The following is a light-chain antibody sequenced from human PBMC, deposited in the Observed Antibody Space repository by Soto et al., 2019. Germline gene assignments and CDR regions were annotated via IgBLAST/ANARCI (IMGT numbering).Light chain of an antibody. CDR3: CSYAGSYTFE. CDR2: DVS. J-gene: IGLJ2*01. CDR1: SSDVGGYNY. V-gene: IGLV2-11*01. Sequence: QSALTQPRSVSGSPGQSVTISCTGTSSDVGGYNYVSWYKQHPGKAPKLMIYDVSKRPSGVPDRFSGSKSGNTASLTISGLQAEDEADYYCCSYAGSYTFEFGGGTKLTVL.